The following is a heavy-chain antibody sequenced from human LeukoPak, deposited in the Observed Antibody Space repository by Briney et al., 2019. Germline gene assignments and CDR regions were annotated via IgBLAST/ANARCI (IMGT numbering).Heavy chain of an antibody. Sequence: GGSLRLSCTASGCTVITNYMTWVRQAPGKGLEWVSATYPGGNTYYADSVKGRFTISTDNSKNIVYLQMNSLRAEDTAVYYCARDRTGWNHFDYWGQGTLVTVSS. CDR2: TYPGGNT. J-gene: IGHJ4*02. CDR3: ARDRTGWNHFDY. D-gene: IGHD1-1*01. CDR1: GCTVITNY. V-gene: IGHV3-53*01.